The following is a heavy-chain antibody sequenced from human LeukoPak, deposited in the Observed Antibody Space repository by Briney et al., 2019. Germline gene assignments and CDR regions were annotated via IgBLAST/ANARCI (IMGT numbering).Heavy chain of an antibody. Sequence: GGSLRLSCAASGFTFSGSAMHWVRQASGKGLEWVGRIRSKANSYATAYAASVKGRFTISRDDSKNTAYLQMNSLKTEDTAVYYCTSGDYYDSSGYYYYYYGMDVWGQGTTVTVSS. CDR2: IRSKANSYAT. J-gene: IGHJ6*02. CDR1: GFTFSGSA. CDR3: TSGDYYDSSGYYYYYYGMDV. D-gene: IGHD3-22*01. V-gene: IGHV3-73*01.